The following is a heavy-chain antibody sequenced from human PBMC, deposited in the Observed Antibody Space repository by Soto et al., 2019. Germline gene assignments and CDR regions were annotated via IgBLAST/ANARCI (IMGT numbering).Heavy chain of an antibody. CDR3: ARLSPPSSPLNDY. J-gene: IGHJ4*02. V-gene: IGHV1-8*02. CDR2: MNPNSVNT. Sequence: ASVKVSCKASGYTFTSYAMHWVRQAPGQRLEWMGWMNPNSVNTGYAQKFQGRATMTRNTSISTAYMELSSLRSEDTAVYYCARLSPPSSPLNDYWGQGTLDTVSS. CDR1: GYTFTSYA.